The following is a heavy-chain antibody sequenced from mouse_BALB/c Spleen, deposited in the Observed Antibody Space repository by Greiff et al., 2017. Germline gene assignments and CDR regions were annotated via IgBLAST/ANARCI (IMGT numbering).Heavy chain of an antibody. CDR1: GFTFSSYA. CDR2: ISSGGST. CDR3: ARSYDPIYAMDY. Sequence: EVQVVESGGGLVKPGGSLKLSCAASGFTFSSYAMSWVRQTPEKRLEWVASISSGGSTYYPDSVKGRFTISRDNARNILYLQMSSLRSEDTAMYYCARSYDPIYAMDYWGQGTSVTVSS. J-gene: IGHJ4*01. D-gene: IGHD2-3*01. V-gene: IGHV5-6-5*01.